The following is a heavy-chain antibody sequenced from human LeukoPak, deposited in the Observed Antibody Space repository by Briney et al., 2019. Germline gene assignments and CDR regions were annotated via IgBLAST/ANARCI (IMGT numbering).Heavy chain of an antibody. CDR2: INHSGSS. V-gene: IGHV4-34*01. CDR3: ARRPLYYYDRSGYFGK. CDR1: GGSFSGYY. D-gene: IGHD3-22*01. J-gene: IGHJ4*02. Sequence: SETLSLTCAVYGGSFSGYYWSWVGQPPGKGLEWSGEINHSGSSNYNPARKSRVTISVDKSKKKCSLTRSCVTAADTAVYYCARRPLYYYDRSGYFGKWGQGTLVTVSS.